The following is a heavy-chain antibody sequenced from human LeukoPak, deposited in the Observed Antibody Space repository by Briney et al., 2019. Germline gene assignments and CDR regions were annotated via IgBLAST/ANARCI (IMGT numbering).Heavy chain of an antibody. D-gene: IGHD3-22*01. CDR2: IWYDGSNK. V-gene: IGHV3-33*06. Sequence: GRSLRLSCAASGFTFSSYGMHWVRQAPGKGLEWVAVIWYDGSNKYYADSVKRRFTISRDNSKNTLYLQMNSLRAEDTAVYYCAKAKRPYYYDSSGPPSPWGQGTLVTVSS. CDR1: GFTFSSYG. J-gene: IGHJ5*02. CDR3: AKAKRPYYYDSSGPPSP.